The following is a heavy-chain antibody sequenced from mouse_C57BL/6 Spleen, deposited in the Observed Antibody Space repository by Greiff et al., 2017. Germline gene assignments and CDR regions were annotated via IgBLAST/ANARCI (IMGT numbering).Heavy chain of an antibody. J-gene: IGHJ2*01. V-gene: IGHV3-6*01. CDR2: ISYDGSN. D-gene: IGHD1-1*01. CDR3: ARGNLITTVDDY. Sequence: EVQLQESGPGLVKPSQSLSLTCSVTGYSITSGYYWNWIRQFPGNKLEWMGYISYDGSNNYNPSLKNRISITRDTSKNQFFLKLNSVTTEDTATYYCARGNLITTVDDYWGQGTTLTVSS. CDR1: GYSITSGYY.